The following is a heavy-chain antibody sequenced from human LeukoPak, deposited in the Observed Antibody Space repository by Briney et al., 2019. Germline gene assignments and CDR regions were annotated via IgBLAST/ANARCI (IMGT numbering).Heavy chain of an antibody. V-gene: IGHV4-4*07. CDR1: GGSISSYY. J-gene: IGHJ4*02. Sequence: SEXXXXTCTXSGGSISSYYXSWIRQPAGKGLXWIGRIYTSGSTNYNPSLKTRVTMSVHTSKNQFSLKLSSVTAADTAVYYCARVGSSSWLWYFDYWGQGTLVTVSS. D-gene: IGHD6-13*01. CDR2: IYTSGST. CDR3: ARVGSSSWLWYFDY.